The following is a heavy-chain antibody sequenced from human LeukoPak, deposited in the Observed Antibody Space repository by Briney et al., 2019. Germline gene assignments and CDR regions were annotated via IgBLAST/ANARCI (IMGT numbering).Heavy chain of an antibody. V-gene: IGHV4-34*01. Sequence: KPSEILSLTCAVYGGSFSGYYWSWIRQPPGKGLEWIGEINHSGSTNYNPSLKSRVTISVDTSKNQFSLQLSSVTAADTAVYYCARKNYYGSGSLDYWGQGTLVTVSS. D-gene: IGHD3-10*01. J-gene: IGHJ4*02. CDR1: GGSFSGYY. CDR3: ARKNYYGSGSLDY. CDR2: INHSGST.